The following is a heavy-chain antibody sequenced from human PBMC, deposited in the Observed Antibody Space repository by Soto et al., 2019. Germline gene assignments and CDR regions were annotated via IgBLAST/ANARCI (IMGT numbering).Heavy chain of an antibody. J-gene: IGHJ4*02. Sequence: SVKVSCKASGGTFSSYAISWVRQAPGQGLEWMGGIIPIFGTANYAQKFQGRVTITADESTSTAYMELSSLRSEDTAVYYCARLRGSWYYFDYWGQGTLVTVSS. CDR3: ARLRGSWYYFDY. CDR2: IIPIFGTA. CDR1: GGTFSSYA. D-gene: IGHD6-13*01. V-gene: IGHV1-69*13.